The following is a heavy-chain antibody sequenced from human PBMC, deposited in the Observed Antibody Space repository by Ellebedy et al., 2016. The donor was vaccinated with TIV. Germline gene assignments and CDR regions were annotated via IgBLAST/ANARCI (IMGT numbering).Heavy chain of an antibody. Sequence: SVKVSCXASGFTFTSSAVQWVRQARGQRLEWIGWIVVGSGNTNYAQKFQERVTITRDMSTSTAYMELSSLRSEDTAVYYCARAQDGIAVAEAHYYYGMDVWGQGTTVTVSS. CDR2: IVVGSGNT. CDR3: ARAQDGIAVAEAHYYYGMDV. V-gene: IGHV1-58*01. D-gene: IGHD6-19*01. CDR1: GFTFTSSA. J-gene: IGHJ6*02.